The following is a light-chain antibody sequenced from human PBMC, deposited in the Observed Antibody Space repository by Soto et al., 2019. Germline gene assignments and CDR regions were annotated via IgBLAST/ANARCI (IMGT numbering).Light chain of an antibody. CDR1: QSLLHSNGYNY. CDR3: MQALQTPR. V-gene: IGKV2-28*01. Sequence: DIVMTQSPLSLPVTPGEPASISCRSSQSLLHSNGYNYLDWYLQKPGQSPQLLIYLGSNRASGVPDRFSGSGSGTDCTLKISRVEAEDLGVYYCMQALQTPRFGQGTKLEIK. CDR2: LGS. J-gene: IGKJ2*01.